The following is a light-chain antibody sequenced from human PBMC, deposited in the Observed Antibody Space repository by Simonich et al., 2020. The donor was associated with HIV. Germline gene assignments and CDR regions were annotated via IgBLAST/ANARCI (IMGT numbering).Light chain of an antibody. J-gene: IGKJ1*01. CDR2: WAS. V-gene: IGKV4-1*01. CDR1: QSVFYISNNKNY. Sequence: IVMTQSPDSLAVSLGERATINCKSSQSVFYISNNKNYLAWYQQKPEQPPKLHCHWASSRESGVPDRFSGSGSGTDFTLTISSLQAEDVAVYYCQQYYNSPLTFGQGTNVEVK. CDR3: QQYYNSPLT.